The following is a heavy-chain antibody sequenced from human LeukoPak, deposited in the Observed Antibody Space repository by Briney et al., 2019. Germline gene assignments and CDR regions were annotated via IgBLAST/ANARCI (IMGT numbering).Heavy chain of an antibody. CDR1: GYTFTSNY. CDR3: ARDPPTDTSGYRFDP. Sequence: ASVKVSCKAFGYTFTSNYMHWVRQAPGQGPEWMGVISPSGGSTTYAQKFQGRVTLTRDMSTSTDYLELSSLRSEDTAVYYCARDPPTDTSGYRFDPWGQGTLVTVSA. J-gene: IGHJ5*02. CDR2: ISPSGGST. D-gene: IGHD3-22*01. V-gene: IGHV1-46*01.